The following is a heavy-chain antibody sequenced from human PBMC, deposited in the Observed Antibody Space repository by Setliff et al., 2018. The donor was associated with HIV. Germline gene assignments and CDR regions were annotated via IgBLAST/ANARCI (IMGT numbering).Heavy chain of an antibody. V-gene: IGHV4-59*08. CDR3: ARAEQQLPYYYYYYGMDV. CDR2: IYYNGNT. CDR1: GGSISSHY. D-gene: IGHD6-13*01. Sequence: SETLSLTCTVSGGSISSHYWSWIRLPPGKGLEWIGTIYYNGNTNYNPSLKSRVTILVDTSKSLFSLKLSSVTAADPAVYYCARAEQQLPYYYYYYGMDVWGQGITVTVSS. J-gene: IGHJ6*02.